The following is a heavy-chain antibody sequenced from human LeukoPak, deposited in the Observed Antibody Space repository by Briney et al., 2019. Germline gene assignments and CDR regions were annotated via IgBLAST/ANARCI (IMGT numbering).Heavy chain of an antibody. V-gene: IGHV3-30*02. J-gene: IGHJ3*02. D-gene: IGHD3-9*01. CDR1: GFTFSSYG. CDR3: ARPYYDILTGPIGAFDI. Sequence: GGSLRLSCAASGFTFSSYGIHWVRQAPGKGLEWVAFIRFDGSNKYYADSVKGRFTISRDNSKNTLYLQMNSLRAEDTAVYYCARPYYDILTGPIGAFDIWGQGTMVTVSS. CDR2: IRFDGSNK.